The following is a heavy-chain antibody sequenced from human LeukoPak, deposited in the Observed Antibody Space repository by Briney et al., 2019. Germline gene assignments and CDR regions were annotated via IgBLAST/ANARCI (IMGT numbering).Heavy chain of an antibody. CDR2: ISSNGDNT. CDR1: GFTFSSYP. D-gene: IGHD2-2*01. CDR3: ASCSTGCYGMDV. J-gene: IGHJ6*02. Sequence: GRSLRLSCAASGFTFSSYPMHWVRQAPGKGLDHVSAISSNGDNTYYANSVKGRFTISRDNSKNTLFLQMGSLRAEDMAVYYCASCSTGCYGMDVWGQGTRVTVSS. V-gene: IGHV3-64*01.